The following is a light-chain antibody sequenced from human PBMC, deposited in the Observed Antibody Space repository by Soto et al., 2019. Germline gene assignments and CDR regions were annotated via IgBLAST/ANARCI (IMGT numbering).Light chain of an antibody. CDR2: KAS. CDR1: QSVSNW. Sequence: DIQMTQSPSTLSASVGDRVTITCRASQSVSNWLAWYQQKPGKAPKLLIYKASTLETGVPSRFSGSGSGTECTLTISSLQPDDFATYYCQQYNSYSTFGQGTKVEVK. J-gene: IGKJ1*01. V-gene: IGKV1-5*03. CDR3: QQYNSYST.